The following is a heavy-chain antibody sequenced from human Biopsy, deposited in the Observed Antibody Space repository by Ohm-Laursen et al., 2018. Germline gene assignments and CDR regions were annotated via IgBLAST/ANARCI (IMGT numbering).Heavy chain of an antibody. CDR3: ARAGYSSGYDY. D-gene: IGHD3-22*01. CDR2: MNEDETIK. Sequence: SLRLSCAATGFNSRVYPMTWVRQAPGKGLEWATNMNEDETIKNYVDSVKGRFTISRDNAKNSLYLQLNSLRAEDTAVYYCARAGYSSGYDYWGQGTLVTVSS. CDR1: GFNSRVYP. V-gene: IGHV3-7*01. J-gene: IGHJ4*02.